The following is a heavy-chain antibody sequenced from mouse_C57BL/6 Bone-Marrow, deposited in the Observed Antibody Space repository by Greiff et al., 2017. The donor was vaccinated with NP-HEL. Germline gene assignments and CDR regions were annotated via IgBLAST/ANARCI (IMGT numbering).Heavy chain of an antibody. Sequence: VQRVESGAELARPGASVKLFCKASGYTFTSHGISRVKQRTGQGLAWIGEIYSRSGNTYYNEKFKGKAKLNADKSSSTAYMGLRSLTSEDSAVYFCAISGYDGFAYWGQGTLVTVSA. CDR2: IYSRSGNT. CDR3: AISGYDGFAY. CDR1: GYTFTSHG. D-gene: IGHD2-2*01. J-gene: IGHJ3*01. V-gene: IGHV1-81*01.